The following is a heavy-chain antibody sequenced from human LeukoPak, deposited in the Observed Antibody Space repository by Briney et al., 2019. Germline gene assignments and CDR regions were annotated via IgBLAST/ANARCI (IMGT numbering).Heavy chain of an antibody. CDR1: GFTFSNYG. D-gene: IGHD3-22*01. Sequence: PGGSLRLSCAASGFTFSNYGRQWVRQAPGKGLEWGAGIWDDGRNEDYADSVRGGFTIDRDSAKNSVYLRMKRLRAEDTAVYYCAITMMTATVDYWGQGTLVTVSS. CDR3: AITMMTATVDY. V-gene: IGHV3-33*01. CDR2: IWDDGRNE. J-gene: IGHJ4*02.